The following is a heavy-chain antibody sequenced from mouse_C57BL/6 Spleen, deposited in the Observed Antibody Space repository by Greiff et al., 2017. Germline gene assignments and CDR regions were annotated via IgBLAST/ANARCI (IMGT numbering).Heavy chain of an antibody. CDR2: IYPGDSDT. CDR3: ARSDSSGYRFAY. CDR1: GYAFSSYW. V-gene: IGHV1-80*01. J-gene: IGHJ3*01. Sequence: VQLQQSGAELVKPGASVKISCKASGYAFSSYWMNWVKQRPGKGLEWIGQIYPGDSDTNYNGKFKGKATLTADKSSSTAYMQLSSLTSEDSAVYFCARSDSSGYRFAYWGQGTLVTVSA. D-gene: IGHD3-2*02.